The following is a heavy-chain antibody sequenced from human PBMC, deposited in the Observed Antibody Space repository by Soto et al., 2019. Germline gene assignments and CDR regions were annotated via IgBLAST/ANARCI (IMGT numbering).Heavy chain of an antibody. V-gene: IGHV3-21*01. CDR3: AREGNYHEF. J-gene: IGHJ4*02. Sequence: GGSLRLSCATSGFTFRIYAMNWVRQAPGKGLEWVSSISISGTYLHYADSVEGRFAISRDDAKNSVYLQMNSLRPDDTAVYYCAREGNYHEFWGQGTLVTVSS. D-gene: IGHD3-10*01. CDR2: ISISGTYL. CDR1: GFTFRIYA.